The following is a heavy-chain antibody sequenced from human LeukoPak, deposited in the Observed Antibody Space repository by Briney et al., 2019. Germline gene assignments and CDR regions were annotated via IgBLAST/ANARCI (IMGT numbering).Heavy chain of an antibody. CDR3: ARKGGEDY. J-gene: IGHJ4*02. D-gene: IGHD3-16*01. V-gene: IGHV3-66*01. CDR2: IYSGGST. CDR1: EFSVGSNY. Sequence: GGSLRLSCAASEFSVGSNYMTWVRQAPGKGLEWVSLIYSGGSTYYADSVKGRFTISRDNSKNTLYLQMNSLRAEDTAVYYCARKGGEDYWGQGTLVTVSS.